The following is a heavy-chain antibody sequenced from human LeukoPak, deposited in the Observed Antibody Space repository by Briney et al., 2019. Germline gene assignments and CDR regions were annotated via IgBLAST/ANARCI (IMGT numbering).Heavy chain of an antibody. CDR1: GFTFYTYA. V-gene: IGHV3-23*01. J-gene: IGHJ6*03. D-gene: IGHD3-10*01. Sequence: GGSLRLSCAASGFTFYTYAMSWVRQAPGKGLEWVSTISGSGGSTYYADSVKGRFTISRDNSKNTLYLQMNSLRADDTAVYYCARSLRVRGVPDYMDVWGKGTTVIISS. CDR3: ARSLRVRGVPDYMDV. CDR2: ISGSGGST.